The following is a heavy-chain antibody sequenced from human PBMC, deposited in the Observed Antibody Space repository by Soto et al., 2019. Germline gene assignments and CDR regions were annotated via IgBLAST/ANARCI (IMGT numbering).Heavy chain of an antibody. V-gene: IGHV1-2*04. Sequence: ASVKVSCKASGYTFTGYYMHWVRQAPGQGLEWMGWINPNSGGTNYAQKFQGWVTMTRDTSISTAYMELSRLRSDDTAVYYCARASYSSSSGFAYWGQGTLVTVSS. CDR3: ARASYSSSSGFAY. J-gene: IGHJ4*02. CDR2: INPNSGGT. D-gene: IGHD6-6*01. CDR1: GYTFTGYY.